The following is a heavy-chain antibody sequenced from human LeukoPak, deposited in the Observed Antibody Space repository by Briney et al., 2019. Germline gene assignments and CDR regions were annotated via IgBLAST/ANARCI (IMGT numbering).Heavy chain of an antibody. CDR2: ISRSSSTI. Sequence: GGSLRLSCAASGFTFSSYSMNWVRQAPGKGLEWVSYISRSSSTIYYADSVKGRFTISRDNAKNSLYLQMNSLRAEDTAVYYCARTRGYSSSPIRTPCFDYWGQGTLVTVSS. D-gene: IGHD6-6*01. CDR1: GFTFSSYS. V-gene: IGHV3-48*01. CDR3: ARTRGYSSSPIRTPCFDY. J-gene: IGHJ4*02.